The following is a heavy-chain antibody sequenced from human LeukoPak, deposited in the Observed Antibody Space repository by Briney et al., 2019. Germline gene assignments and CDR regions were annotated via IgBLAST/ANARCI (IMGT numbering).Heavy chain of an antibody. CDR2: IYHSGST. J-gene: IGHJ6*03. V-gene: IGHV4-34*01. CDR1: GGSFSGYY. Sequence: SETLSLTCAVYGGSFSGYYWSWIRQPPGKGLEWIGSIYHSGSTYYNPSLKSRVTISVDTSKNQFSLKLSSVTAADTAVYYCAREQNYYYYMDVWGKGTTVTVSS. CDR3: AREQNYYYYMDV.